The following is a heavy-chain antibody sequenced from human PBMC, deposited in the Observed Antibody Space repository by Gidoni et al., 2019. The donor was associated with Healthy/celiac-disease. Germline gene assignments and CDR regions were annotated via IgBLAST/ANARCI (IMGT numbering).Heavy chain of an antibody. CDR3: ARSEYYYDSSGYENWFDP. CDR2: IYHSGST. D-gene: IGHD3-22*01. J-gene: IGHJ5*02. Sequence: QVQLQESGPGLVKPSGTLSLTCAVSGGSISSSNWWSWVRQPPGKGLEWIGEIYHSGSTNYNPSLKSRVTISVDKSKNQFSLKLSSVTAADTAVYYCARSEYYYDSSGYENWFDPWGQGTLVTVSS. V-gene: IGHV4-4*02. CDR1: GGSISSSNW.